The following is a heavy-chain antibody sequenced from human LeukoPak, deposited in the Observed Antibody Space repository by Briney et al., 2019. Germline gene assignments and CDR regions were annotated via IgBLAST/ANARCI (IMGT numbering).Heavy chain of an antibody. CDR3: ARGTVTMVDY. V-gene: IGHV3-48*03. D-gene: IGHD3-10*01. Sequence: GGSLRLSCAASGFTFSTYEMNWVRQAPGKGLEWVSYISSSGSIIHYADSVKGRFTIYRDNAKNSLYLQMNSLRAEDTAVYYCARGTVTMVDYWGQGTLVTVSS. J-gene: IGHJ4*02. CDR2: ISSSGSII. CDR1: GFTFSTYE.